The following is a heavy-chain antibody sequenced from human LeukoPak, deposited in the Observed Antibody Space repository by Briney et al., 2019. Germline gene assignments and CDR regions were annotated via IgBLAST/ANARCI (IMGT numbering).Heavy chain of an antibody. CDR2: IYTSGST. CDR3: ARGDYDSSGYSTGLDY. Sequence: PSETLSLTCTVSGSSISSYYWSWIRQPAGKGLEWIGRIYTSGSTNYNPSLKSRVTMSVDTSKNQFSLKVNSVTAADTAVYYCARGDYDSSGYSTGLDYWGQGTLVTVSS. CDR1: GSSISSYY. V-gene: IGHV4-4*07. D-gene: IGHD3-22*01. J-gene: IGHJ4*02.